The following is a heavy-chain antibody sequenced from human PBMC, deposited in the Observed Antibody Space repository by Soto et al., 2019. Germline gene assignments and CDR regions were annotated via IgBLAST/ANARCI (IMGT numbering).Heavy chain of an antibody. Sequence: GSLRLSCTASGFTFGDYALSWFRQAPGKGLEWVSFIRNKAQGATTEYAASVKGRFTISRDDSKSIAYLQMNSLKTEDTAVYYCTPGTHYWGQGTLVTVSS. CDR3: TPGTHY. CDR2: IRNKAQGATT. CDR1: GFTFGDYA. D-gene: IGHD1-1*01. V-gene: IGHV3-49*03. J-gene: IGHJ4*02.